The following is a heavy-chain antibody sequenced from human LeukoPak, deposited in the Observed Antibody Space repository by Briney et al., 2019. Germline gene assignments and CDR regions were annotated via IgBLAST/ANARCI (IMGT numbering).Heavy chain of an antibody. D-gene: IGHD3-22*01. CDR3: ARVMNYYESSGYSLDY. CDR2: ISSNGGST. J-gene: IGHJ4*02. V-gene: IGHV3-64*01. CDR1: GFTFSSYA. Sequence: GGSLRLSCAASGFTFSSYAMHWVRQAPGKGLEYVSAISSNGGSTYYANSVKGRFTISRDNSKNTLYLQMGSLRAEDMAVYYCARVMNYYESSGYSLDYWGQGTLVTVSS.